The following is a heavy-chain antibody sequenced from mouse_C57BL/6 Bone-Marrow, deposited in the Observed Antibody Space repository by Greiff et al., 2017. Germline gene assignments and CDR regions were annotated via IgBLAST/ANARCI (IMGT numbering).Heavy chain of an antibody. CDR2: IDPETGGT. CDR3: AREGVLYYNNYGAMDY. V-gene: IGHV1-15*01. CDR1: GYTFTDYE. J-gene: IGHJ4*01. Sequence: QVQLQQSGAELVRPGASVTLSCKASGYTFTDYEMHWVKQTPVHGLEWIGAIDPETGGTAYNQKFKGKAKLTADKSSSTAYMELRSLTSEDSSVYYGAREGVLYYNNYGAMDYWGQGTSVTVSS. D-gene: IGHD2-5*01.